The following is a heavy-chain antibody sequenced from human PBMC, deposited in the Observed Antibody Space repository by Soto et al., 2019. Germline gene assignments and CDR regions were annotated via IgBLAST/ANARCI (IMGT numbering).Heavy chain of an antibody. J-gene: IGHJ4*02. Sequence: GGSLRLSCAASGFTFSSYAMSWVRQAPGKGLEWVSAISGSGGSTYYADSVKGRFTISRDNSKNTLYLQMNSLRAEDTAVYYCAKDRSPFVVVPAAISRPVVDYFDYWGQGTLVTVSS. CDR2: ISGSGGST. V-gene: IGHV3-23*01. D-gene: IGHD2-2*01. CDR1: GFTFSSYA. CDR3: AKDRSPFVVVPAAISRPVVDYFDY.